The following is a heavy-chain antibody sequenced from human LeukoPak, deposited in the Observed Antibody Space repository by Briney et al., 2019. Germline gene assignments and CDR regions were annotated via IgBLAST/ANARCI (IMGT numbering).Heavy chain of an antibody. CDR1: GGSISSYY. Sequence: PSETLSLTCTVSGGSISSYYWSWIRQPPGKGLEWIGYIYYSGSTNYNPSLKSRVTISVDTSKNQFSLKLSSVTAADTAVYYCAREQGGEPFDIWGQGTMVTVSS. J-gene: IGHJ3*02. CDR2: IYYSGST. V-gene: IGHV4-59*01. CDR3: AREQGGEPFDI. D-gene: IGHD6-25*01.